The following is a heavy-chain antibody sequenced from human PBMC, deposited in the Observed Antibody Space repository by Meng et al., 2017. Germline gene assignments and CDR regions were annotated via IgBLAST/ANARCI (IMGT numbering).Heavy chain of an antibody. V-gene: IGHV4-61*01. CDR2: IYYSGST. CDR3: ARVKITGTTRSIDY. D-gene: IGHD1-7*01. J-gene: IGHJ4*02. CDR1: GRSVSSGSYY. Sequence: LQESRPRLGRHSETLPPTCTLSGRSVSSGSYYWSWIRQPPGKGLEWIGYIYYSGSTNYNPSLKSRVTISVDTSKNQFSLKLSSVTAADTAVYYCARVKITGTTRSIDYWGQGTLVTVSS.